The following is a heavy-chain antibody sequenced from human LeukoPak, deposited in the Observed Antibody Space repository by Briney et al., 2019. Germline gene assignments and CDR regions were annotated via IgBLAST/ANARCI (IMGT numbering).Heavy chain of an antibody. V-gene: IGHV3-9*03. D-gene: IGHD1-14*01. CDR2: ISWNGGST. J-gene: IGHJ3*01. CDR3: AKDIIGTKGYQEDAFDV. Sequence: QSGGSLRLSCVVSGFSFDDYAMHWVRQAPGKGLEWVSGISWNGGSTGYADSVKGRFTISRDNAKNSLYLQMNSLRAEDMALYYCAKDIIGTKGYQEDAFDVWGQGTMVTVSS. CDR1: GFSFDDYA.